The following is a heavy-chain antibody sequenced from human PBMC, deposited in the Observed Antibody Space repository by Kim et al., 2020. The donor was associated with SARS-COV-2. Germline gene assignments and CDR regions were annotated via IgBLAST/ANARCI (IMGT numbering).Heavy chain of an antibody. Sequence: GGSLRLSCAASGFTFSSYGMHWVRQAPGKGLEWVAVISYDGSNKYYADSVKGRFTISRDNSKNTLYLQMNSLRAEDTAVYYCAKRTQLWLGMILAWGQGTLVTVSS. CDR2: ISYDGSNK. CDR1: GFTFSSYG. CDR3: AKRTQLWLGMILA. V-gene: IGHV3-30*18. J-gene: IGHJ5*02. D-gene: IGHD5-18*01.